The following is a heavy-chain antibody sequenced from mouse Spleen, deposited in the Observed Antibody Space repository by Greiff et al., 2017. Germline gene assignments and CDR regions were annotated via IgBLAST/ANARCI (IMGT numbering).Heavy chain of an antibody. Sequence: QVQLQQPGAELVKPGASVKLSCKASGYTFTSYWMQWVKQRPGQGLEWIGEIDPSDSYTNYNQKFKGKATLTVDTSSSTAYMQLSSLTSEDSAVYYCARGEYDTLAYWGQGTLVTVSA. CDR3: ARGEYDTLAY. CDR1: GYTFTSYW. V-gene: IGHV1-50*01. CDR2: IDPSDSYT. J-gene: IGHJ3*01. D-gene: IGHD2-10*02.